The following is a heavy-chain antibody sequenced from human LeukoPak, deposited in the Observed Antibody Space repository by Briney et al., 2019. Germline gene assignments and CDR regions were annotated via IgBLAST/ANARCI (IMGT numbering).Heavy chain of an antibody. J-gene: IGHJ3*02. D-gene: IGHD3-22*01. V-gene: IGHV3-30*02. Sequence: GGSLRLSCAASGFTFSGYAMHWVRQAPGKGLEWVTFIQYDGTNKYYADSVKGRFTISRDNSKNTLYLQMNSLRPEDTAVYYCAKKWSGDYDSSDVNDAFDIWGQGTMVTVSS. CDR2: IQYDGTNK. CDR3: AKKWSGDYDSSDVNDAFDI. CDR1: GFTFSGYA.